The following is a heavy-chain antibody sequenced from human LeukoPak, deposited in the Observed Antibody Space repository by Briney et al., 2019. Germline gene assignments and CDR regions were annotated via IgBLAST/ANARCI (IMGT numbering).Heavy chain of an antibody. J-gene: IGHJ2*01. V-gene: IGHV3-21*01. Sequence: GGSLRLSCAASGFTFSTFGMIWVRQAPGKGLEWISSISSGSYIYYADAVKARFAISRDNARNSLYLQMNSLRADDTALYYCARLMFIAVGNWYFDLWDRGTLVTVSS. CDR3: ARLMFIAVGNWYFDL. D-gene: IGHD6-19*01. CDR2: ISSGSYI. CDR1: GFTFSTFG.